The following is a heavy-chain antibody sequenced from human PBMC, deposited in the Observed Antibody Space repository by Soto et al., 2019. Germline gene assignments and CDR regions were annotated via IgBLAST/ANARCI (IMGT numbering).Heavy chain of an antibody. Sequence: SETLSLTCTVSGGSISNSGYYWGWVRQPPGKGLEWIAGVFYSGGTYYKPSLKSRVTISIDTSKNQFSLNLKSVTAADTAVYYCARHYGSFDPWGQGTLVTVSS. CDR3: ARHYGSFDP. D-gene: IGHD6-19*01. CDR1: GGSISNSGYY. V-gene: IGHV4-39*01. CDR2: VFYSGGT. J-gene: IGHJ5*02.